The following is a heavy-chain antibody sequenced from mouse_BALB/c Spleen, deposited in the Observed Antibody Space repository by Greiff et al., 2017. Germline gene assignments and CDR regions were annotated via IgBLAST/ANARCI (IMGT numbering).Heavy chain of an antibody. CDR1: GFSLTSYG. V-gene: IGHV2-9*02. J-gene: IGHJ4*01. Sequence: VKLMESGPGLVAPSQSLSITCTVSGFSLTSYGVHWVRQPPGKGLEWLGVIWAGGSTNYNSALMSSLSISKDNSKSQVFLKMNSLQTDDTAMYYCARSRGDGRAMDYWGQGTSVTVSS. CDR2: IWAGGST. D-gene: IGHD3-1*01. CDR3: ARSRGDGRAMDY.